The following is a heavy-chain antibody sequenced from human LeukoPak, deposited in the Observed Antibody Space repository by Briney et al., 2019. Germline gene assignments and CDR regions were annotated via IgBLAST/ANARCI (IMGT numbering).Heavy chain of an antibody. CDR2: IYYSGST. D-gene: IGHD1-26*01. V-gene: IGHV4-31*03. Sequence: SQTLSLTCTVSGGSISSGGYYWSWIRQHPGKGLEWIGYIYYSGSTYYNPSLKSRVTISVDTSKNQFSLKLSSVTAADTAVYYCARVKPGELEPDYFDYWDQGTLVTVSS. CDR3: ARVKPGELEPDYFDY. J-gene: IGHJ4*02. CDR1: GGSISSGGYY.